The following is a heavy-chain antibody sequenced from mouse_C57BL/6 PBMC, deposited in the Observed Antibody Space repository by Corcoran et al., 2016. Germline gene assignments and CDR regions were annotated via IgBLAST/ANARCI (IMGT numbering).Heavy chain of an antibody. J-gene: IGHJ2*01. CDR1: GYTFTDYY. CDR3: ARVDDYDSFDY. D-gene: IGHD2-4*01. CDR2: INPNNGGT. V-gene: IGHV1-26*01. Sequence: EVQLQQSGPELVKPGASVKISCKASGYTFTDYYMNWVKQSHGKSLEWIGDINPNNGGTSYNQKFKGKSTLTVDKSPSTAYMELRSLTSEDYAVDYWARVDDYDSFDYWGQGTTLTASS.